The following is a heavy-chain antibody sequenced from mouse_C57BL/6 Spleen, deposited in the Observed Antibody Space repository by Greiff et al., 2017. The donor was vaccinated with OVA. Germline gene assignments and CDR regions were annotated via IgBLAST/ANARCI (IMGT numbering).Heavy chain of an antibody. CDR2: INPNNGGT. Sequence: VQLQQSGTELVKPGASVKIPCKASGYTFTDYNMDWVKQSHGKSLEWIGDINPNNGGTNYNQKFKGKATLTVDKSSSTAYMELRSLTSEDTAVYYCARGGYDAMDYWGQGTSVTVSS. V-gene: IGHV1-18*01. J-gene: IGHJ4*01. CDR3: ARGGYDAMDY. CDR1: GYTFTDYN.